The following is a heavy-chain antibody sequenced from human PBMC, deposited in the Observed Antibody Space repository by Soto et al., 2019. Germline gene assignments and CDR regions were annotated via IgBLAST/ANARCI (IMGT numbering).Heavy chain of an antibody. Sequence: GASVKVSCKASGGTFSSYAISWVRQSPGQGLEWMGWISAYNGNTNYAQKLQGRVTMTTDTSTSTAYMELRCLRSDDTAVYYCARGISPDSGYSNDYWGQGTLVTVSS. J-gene: IGHJ4*02. CDR3: ARGISPDSGYSNDY. V-gene: IGHV1-18*01. CDR2: ISAYNGNT. D-gene: IGHD5-12*01. CDR1: GGTFSSYA.